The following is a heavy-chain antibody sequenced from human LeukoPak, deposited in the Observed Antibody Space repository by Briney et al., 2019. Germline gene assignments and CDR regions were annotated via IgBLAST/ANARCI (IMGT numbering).Heavy chain of an antibody. CDR3: ARGPQPGNYNWFDP. V-gene: IGHV3-30*02. CDR1: GFTFSGNG. Sequence: GGPLRLSCAASGFTFSGNGMHWLRQAPGKGLEWVAFIEHDATTKFYADSVRGRFTISRDNSKSTLYLQMSSLRSDDTAVYYCARGPQPGNYNWFDPWGQGTLVTVSS. D-gene: IGHD2-2*01. CDR2: IEHDATTK. J-gene: IGHJ5*02.